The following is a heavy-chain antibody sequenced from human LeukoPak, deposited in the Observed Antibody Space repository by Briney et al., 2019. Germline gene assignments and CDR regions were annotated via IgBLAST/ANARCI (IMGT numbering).Heavy chain of an antibody. V-gene: IGHV3-33*01. CDR1: GFTFSSYG. D-gene: IGHD2/OR15-2a*01. J-gene: IGHJ4*02. CDR3: AREGPRGNSQFDY. Sequence: GGSLRLSCAASGFTFSSYGMHWVRQAPGKGLERVALIWYDGSNKYYADSVKGRLTISRDNSKNTLYLQMNSLRAEDTAVYYCAREGPRGNSQFDYWGQGTLVTVSS. CDR2: IWYDGSNK.